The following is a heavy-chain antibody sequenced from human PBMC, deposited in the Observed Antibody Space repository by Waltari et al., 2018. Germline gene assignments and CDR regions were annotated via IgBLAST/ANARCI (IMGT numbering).Heavy chain of an antibody. CDR3: ARVRQGGWFDP. V-gene: IGHV3-53*01. CDR2: IYSGGST. D-gene: IGHD3-16*01. J-gene: IGHJ5*02. CDR1: GFTVGSNN. Sequence: EVQLVESGGGLSQPGGSLSLPCAASGFTVGSNNMRWVRQAPGKGLEWVSVIYSGGSTYYADSVKGRFTISRDNSKNTLYLQMNSLRAEDTAVYYCARVRQGGWFDPWGQGTLVTVSS.